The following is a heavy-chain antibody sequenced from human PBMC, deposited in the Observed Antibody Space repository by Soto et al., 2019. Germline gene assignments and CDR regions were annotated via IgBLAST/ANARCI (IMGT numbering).Heavy chain of an antibody. CDR1: GGSVSSNDYY. Sequence: TLSLTCTVSGGSVSSNDYYWSWIRQHPGKGLEWIGYLHYSGSSYSTPSLKSRITISVDTSENQFSLKVRSLTAADTAVYYCASTRYGGGWYGLLDNLGQGGLVTISS. V-gene: IGHV4-31*03. CDR3: ASTRYGGGWYGLLDN. D-gene: IGHD6-19*01. J-gene: IGHJ4*02. CDR2: LHYSGSS.